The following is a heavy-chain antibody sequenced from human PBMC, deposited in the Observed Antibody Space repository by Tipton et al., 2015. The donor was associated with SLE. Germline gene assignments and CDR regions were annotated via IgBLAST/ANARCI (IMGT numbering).Heavy chain of an antibody. V-gene: IGHV4-39*07. CDR1: GGSISSSSYY. J-gene: IGHJ3*02. CDR3: ARTQLRVSPNAFDI. D-gene: IGHD3-3*01. Sequence: TLSLTCTVSGGSISSSSYYWGWIRQPPGKGLEWIGSIYYSGSTYYNPSLKSRVTISVDTSKNQFSLKLSSVTAADTAVYYCARTQLRVSPNAFDIWGQGTMVTVSS. CDR2: IYYSGST.